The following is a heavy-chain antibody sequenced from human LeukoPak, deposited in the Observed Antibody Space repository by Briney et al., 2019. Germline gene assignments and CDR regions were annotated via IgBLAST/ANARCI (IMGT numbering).Heavy chain of an antibody. V-gene: IGHV4-34*01. D-gene: IGHD6-6*01. Sequence: SETLSLTCAVYGGSFSGYYWSWIRQPPGKGLEWIGEINHSGSTNHNPSLKSRVTISVDTSKNQFSLKLSSVTAADTAVYYCARGPQGYSSSLVIDYWGQGTLVTVSS. CDR3: ARGPQGYSSSLVIDY. CDR1: GGSFSGYY. J-gene: IGHJ4*02. CDR2: INHSGST.